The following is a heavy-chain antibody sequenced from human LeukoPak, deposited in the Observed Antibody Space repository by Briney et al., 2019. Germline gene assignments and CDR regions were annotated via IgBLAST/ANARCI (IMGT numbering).Heavy chain of an antibody. CDR1: DDSISDYY. CDR2: IYYSGST. CDR3: ARCPGGHWFDP. V-gene: IGHV4-59*01. Sequence: SETLSLTCTVSDDSISDYYRGWIRQPPGKGLEWIGYIYYSGSTNYNPSLKSRVTISVDTSKNQFSLKLSSVTAADTAVYYCARCPGGHWFDPWGQGTLVTVSS. J-gene: IGHJ5*02.